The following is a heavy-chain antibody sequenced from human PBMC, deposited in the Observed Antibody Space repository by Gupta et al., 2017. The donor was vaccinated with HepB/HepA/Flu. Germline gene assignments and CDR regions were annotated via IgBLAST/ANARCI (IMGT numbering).Heavy chain of an antibody. J-gene: IGHJ4*02. CDR3: ARDKGRYGSDY. V-gene: IGHV1-69*04. D-gene: IGHD1-26*01. CDR1: GGTFSPYG. CDR2: ILPILDIP. Sequence: QVQLVQSGAEVKKPGSSVKVSCKTSGGTFSPYGISWVRQAPGQGLEWMGRILPILDIPTYAQKFQDRVTITADKSTSTAYMALSSLTSKDTAVYYCARDKGRYGSDYWGQGTLVTVSS.